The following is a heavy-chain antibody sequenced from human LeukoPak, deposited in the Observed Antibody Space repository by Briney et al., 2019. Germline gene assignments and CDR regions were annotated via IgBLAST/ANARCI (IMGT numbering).Heavy chain of an antibody. D-gene: IGHD4-17*01. J-gene: IGHJ5*02. CDR1: GGSFSGYY. V-gene: IGHV4-34*01. Sequence: PSETLSLTCAVYGGSFSGYYWSWIRQPPGKGLEWIGEINHSGSTNYNPSLKSQVTISVDTSKNQFSLKLSSVTAADTAVYYCASRYGDYDNWFDPWGQGTLVTVSS. CDR2: INHSGST. CDR3: ASRYGDYDNWFDP.